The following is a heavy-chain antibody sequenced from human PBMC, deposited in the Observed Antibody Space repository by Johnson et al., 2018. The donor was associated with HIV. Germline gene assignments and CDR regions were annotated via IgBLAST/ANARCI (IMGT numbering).Heavy chain of an antibody. V-gene: IGHV3-20*04. Sequence: VQLVESGGGVVRPGGSLRLSCAASGFTFDDYGLSWVRQAPGKGLEWVSGINWNGGTTGYADSVKGRFTISRDNARNSLYLQMNSLRPEDTAVDYCAKDSQWELPDAFDIWGQGTMVTVSS. J-gene: IGHJ3*02. CDR2: INWNGGTT. CDR3: AKDSQWELPDAFDI. D-gene: IGHD1-26*01. CDR1: GFTFDDYG.